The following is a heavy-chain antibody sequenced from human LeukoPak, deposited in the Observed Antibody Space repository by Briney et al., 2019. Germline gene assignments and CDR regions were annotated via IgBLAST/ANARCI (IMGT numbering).Heavy chain of an antibody. Sequence: GGSLRLSCAASGFTFYHYSMNWVRQAPGKGLEWVGFIRGSVYGGATEYAASVKGRFTVSTDASKTIGYLQMTSLKTEDTAIYYCTRESPKYVFDSWGQGTLVTVSS. CDR3: TRESPKYVFDS. D-gene: IGHD2-8*01. CDR1: GFTFYHYS. CDR2: IRGSVYGGAT. J-gene: IGHJ4*02. V-gene: IGHV3-49*04.